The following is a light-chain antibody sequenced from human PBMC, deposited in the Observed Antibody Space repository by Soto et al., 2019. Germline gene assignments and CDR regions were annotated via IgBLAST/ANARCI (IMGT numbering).Light chain of an antibody. CDR2: GAS. CDR1: QSVSNNY. J-gene: IGKJ3*01. Sequence: EIGLTQSPGTLSLSPGERATLSCRASQSVSNNYLAWYQQKPGQAPRLLIYGASNRATGIPDRFSGSGSGTDFTLTISRLEPEDFAVYYCQQYGSSPPFTFGPGTKVDIK. CDR3: QQYGSSPPFT. V-gene: IGKV3-20*01.